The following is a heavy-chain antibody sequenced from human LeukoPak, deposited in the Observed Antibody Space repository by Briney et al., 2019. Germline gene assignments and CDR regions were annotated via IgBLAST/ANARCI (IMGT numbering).Heavy chain of an antibody. J-gene: IGHJ4*02. V-gene: IGHV1-8*03. D-gene: IGHD2-15*01. CDR2: MNPNSGNT. Sequence: GASVNVSCKASGYTFTSYDINWVLQATGQGLEWMGWMNPNSGNTGYAQKFQGRVTITKNTSISTAYMELSSLRSEDTAVYYCARDFRRRYCSGGSCLRSDYWGQGTLVTVSS. CDR3: ARDFRRRYCSGGSCLRSDY. CDR1: GYTFTSYD.